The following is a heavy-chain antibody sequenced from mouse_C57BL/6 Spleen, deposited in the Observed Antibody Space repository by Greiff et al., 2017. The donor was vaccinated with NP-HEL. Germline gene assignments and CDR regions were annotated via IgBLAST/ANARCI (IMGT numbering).Heavy chain of an antibody. J-gene: IGHJ4*01. CDR1: GFSLTSYG. D-gene: IGHD2-5*01. Sequence: VKLVESGPGLVAPSQSLSITCTVSGFSLTSYGVHWVRQPPGKGLEWLVVIWSDGSTTYNSALKSRLSISKDNSKSQVFLKMNSLQTDDTAMYYCARHARVVTTVHIRNYYAMDYWGQGTSVTVSS. V-gene: IGHV2-6-1*01. CDR3: ARHARVVTTVHIRNYYAMDY. CDR2: IWSDGST.